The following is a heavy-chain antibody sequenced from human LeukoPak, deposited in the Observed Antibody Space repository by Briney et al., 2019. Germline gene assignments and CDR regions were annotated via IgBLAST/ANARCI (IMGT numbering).Heavy chain of an antibody. J-gene: IGHJ4*02. CDR1: GGTFSSYA. CDR2: IIPIFGTA. V-gene: IGHV1-69*13. D-gene: IGHD3-22*01. Sequence: SVKVSCKASGGTFSSYAISWVRQAPGQGLEWMGGIIPIFGTANYAQKFQGRVTITADESTSTAYMELSSLRSEDTAVYYCARTHDGSGYSYYFDYWGQGTLVTVSS. CDR3: ARTHDGSGYSYYFDY.